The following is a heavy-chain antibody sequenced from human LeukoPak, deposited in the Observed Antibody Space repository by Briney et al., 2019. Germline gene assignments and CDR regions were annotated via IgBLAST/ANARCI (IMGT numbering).Heavy chain of an antibody. V-gene: IGHV3-23*01. D-gene: IGHD3-10*01. CDR1: GFTFSSYA. CDR3: AKGVGSGSYTFYYFDY. Sequence: GGSLRLSCAASGFTFSSYAMSWVRQAPGKGLEWVSAISGSGGSTYYADSVKGRFTISRDNSKNTLYLQMNSLRAEDTAVYYCAKGVGSGSYTFYYFDYWGQGTLVTVSS. CDR2: ISGSGGST. J-gene: IGHJ4*02.